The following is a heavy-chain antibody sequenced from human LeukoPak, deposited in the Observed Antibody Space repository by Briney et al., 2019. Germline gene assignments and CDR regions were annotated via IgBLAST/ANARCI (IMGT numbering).Heavy chain of an antibody. D-gene: IGHD3-16*01. V-gene: IGHV4-61*03. CDR2: IYYTGNT. CDR3: ARHYGP. J-gene: IGHJ5*02. CDR1: GDSVSSGSYY. Sequence: SETLSLTCTVSGDSVSSGSYYWSWVRQPPGKGLEWIGYIYYTGNTNYNPSLKSRVTISVDTSKNHFSLKLNSVTAADTAVYYCARHYGPWGQGILVTVSS.